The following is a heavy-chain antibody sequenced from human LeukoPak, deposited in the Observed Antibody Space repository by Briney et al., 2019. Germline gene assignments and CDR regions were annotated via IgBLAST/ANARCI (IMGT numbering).Heavy chain of an antibody. Sequence: PSETLSLTCTVSGGSISSSSYYWGWIRQPPGTGLEWIGSIYYSGSTYYNPSLKSRVTISVDTSKNQFSLKLSSVTAADTAVYYCAREKNDWNDFWFDPWGQGTLVTVSS. D-gene: IGHD1-1*01. CDR2: IYYSGST. J-gene: IGHJ5*02. CDR3: AREKNDWNDFWFDP. V-gene: IGHV4-39*02. CDR1: GGSISSSSYY.